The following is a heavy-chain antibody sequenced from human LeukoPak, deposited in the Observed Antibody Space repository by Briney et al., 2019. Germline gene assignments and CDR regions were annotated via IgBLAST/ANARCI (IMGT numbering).Heavy chain of an antibody. D-gene: IGHD5-12*01. Sequence: GGSLRLSCAASGFTFSTYWMSWVRQAPGKGLEWVANMKQDASEKYYVDSVKDRFTISRDNAKNSLYLQMNSLRAEDTAVYYCARVLVGYSGYGAYNYDGMDVWGQGTTVTVSS. CDR1: GFTFSTYW. J-gene: IGHJ6*02. CDR2: MKQDASEK. V-gene: IGHV3-7*01. CDR3: ARVLVGYSGYGAYNYDGMDV.